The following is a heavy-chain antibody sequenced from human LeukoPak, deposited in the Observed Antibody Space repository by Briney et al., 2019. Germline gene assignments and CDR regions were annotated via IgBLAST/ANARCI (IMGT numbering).Heavy chain of an antibody. V-gene: IGHV1-69*13. CDR3: ARESVVVVAATTYNWFDP. CDR1: GGTFSSYA. D-gene: IGHD2-15*01. Sequence: ASVKVSCKASGGTFSSYAISWVGQAPGQGLEWMGGIIPIFGTANYAQKFQGRGTITADESTSTAYMELSSLRSEDTAVYYCARESVVVVAATTYNWFDPWGQGTLVTVSS. J-gene: IGHJ5*02. CDR2: IIPIFGTA.